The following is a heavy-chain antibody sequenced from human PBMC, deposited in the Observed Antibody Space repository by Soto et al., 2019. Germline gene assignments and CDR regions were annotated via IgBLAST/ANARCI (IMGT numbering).Heavy chain of an antibody. CDR2: ISYDGSNK. CDR1: GFTFSSYA. D-gene: IGHD1-1*01. V-gene: IGHV3-30-3*01. J-gene: IGHJ6*02. CDR3: ARGGYVYYYGMDV. Sequence: QVQLVESGGGVVQPGRSLRLSCAASGFTFSSYAMHWVRQAPGKGLEWVAVISYDGSNKYYADSVKGRFTISRDNSKNTLYLQMNSLRAEDTAVYYCARGGYVYYYGMDVWGQGTTVTVSS.